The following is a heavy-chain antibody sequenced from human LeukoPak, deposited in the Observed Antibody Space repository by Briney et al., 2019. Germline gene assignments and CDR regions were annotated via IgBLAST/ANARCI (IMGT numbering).Heavy chain of an antibody. CDR2: IYTSGST. D-gene: IGHD5-18*01. V-gene: IGHV4-4*07. Sequence: SETLSLTCTVSGGSISSYYWTRIRQPAGKGLEWIGRIYTSGSTNYNPSLESRVSMSVDASKNQISLKLNSVTAADTAVYYCARLGGNTYGDFDYWGQGTLVTVSS. CDR1: GGSISSYY. CDR3: ARLGGNTYGDFDY. J-gene: IGHJ4*02.